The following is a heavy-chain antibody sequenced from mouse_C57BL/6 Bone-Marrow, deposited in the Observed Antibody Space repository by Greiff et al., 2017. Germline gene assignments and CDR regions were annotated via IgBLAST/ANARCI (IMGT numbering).Heavy chain of an antibody. CDR2: IHPSDSDT. CDR3: AIPGDLTAYAMDY. CDR1: GYTFTSYW. Sequence: QVQLQQPGAELVKPGASVKVSCKASGYTFTSYWMHWVKQRPGQGLEWIGMIHPSDSDTNYNQQFKGKATLTVDKSSSTAYMQLSSLTSEDSAVYYCAIPGDLTAYAMDYWGQGTSDTVSS. D-gene: IGHD4-1*01. V-gene: IGHV1-74*01. J-gene: IGHJ4*01.